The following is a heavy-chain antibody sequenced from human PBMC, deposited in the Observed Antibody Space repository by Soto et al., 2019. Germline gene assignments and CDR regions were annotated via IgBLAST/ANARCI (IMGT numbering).Heavy chain of an antibody. Sequence: GASVKVSCKASGGTFSSYAISWVRQAPGQGLEWMGGIIPIFGTANYAQKFQGRVTITADESTSTAYMELSSLRSEDTAVYYCASLRYYDILTGYYKQIDYWGQGTLVTVSS. CDR3: ASLRYYDILTGYYKQIDY. J-gene: IGHJ4*02. V-gene: IGHV1-69*13. D-gene: IGHD3-9*01. CDR1: GGTFSSYA. CDR2: IIPIFGTA.